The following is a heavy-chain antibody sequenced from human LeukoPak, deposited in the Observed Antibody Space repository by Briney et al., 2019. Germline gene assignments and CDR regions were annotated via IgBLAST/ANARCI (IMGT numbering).Heavy chain of an antibody. D-gene: IGHD3-22*01. Sequence: NPGRSLRLSCAASGFTFSSYGMNWVRQAPGKGLEWVSSISSSSSYIYYADSVKGRFTISRDNAKNSLYLQMNSLRAEDTAVYYCARDRKNYYDSSANGDYWGQGTLVTVSS. V-gene: IGHV3-21*01. CDR1: GFTFSSYG. CDR2: ISSSSSYI. J-gene: IGHJ4*02. CDR3: ARDRKNYYDSSANGDY.